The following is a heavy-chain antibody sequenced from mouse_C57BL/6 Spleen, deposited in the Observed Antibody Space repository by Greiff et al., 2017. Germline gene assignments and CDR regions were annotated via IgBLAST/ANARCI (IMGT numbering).Heavy chain of an antibody. CDR2: IYPGSGNT. CDR1: GYTFTDYY. D-gene: IGHD3-1*01. J-gene: IGHJ4*01. CDR3: ARSQLGYYAMDY. V-gene: IGHV1-76*01. Sequence: QVQLQQSGAELVRPGASVKLSCKASGYTFTDYYINWVKQRPGQGLEWIARIYPGSGNTDYHEKFKGKATMTAEKSSSTAYMQLSSLTSEDSAVYFCARSQLGYYAMDYWGQGTSVTVSS.